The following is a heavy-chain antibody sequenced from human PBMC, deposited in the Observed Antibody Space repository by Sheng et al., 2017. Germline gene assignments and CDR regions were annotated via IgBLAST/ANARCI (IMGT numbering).Heavy chain of an antibody. CDR3: ARSVVGATLGHFDY. Sequence: QVQLVESGGGVVQPGRSLRLSCAASGFTFSSYAMHWVRQAPGKGLEWVAVISYDGSNKYYADSVKGRFTISRDNSKNTLYLQMNSLRAEDTAVYYCARSVVGATLGHFDYWGQGTLVTVSS. CDR2: ISYDGSNK. J-gene: IGHJ4*02. D-gene: IGHD1-26*01. V-gene: IGHV3-30*04. CDR1: GFTFSSYA.